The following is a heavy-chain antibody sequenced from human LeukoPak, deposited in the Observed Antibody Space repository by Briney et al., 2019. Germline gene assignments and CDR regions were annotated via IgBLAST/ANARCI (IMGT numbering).Heavy chain of an antibody. CDR2: IWYDGSNK. CDR3: ARGNSDYDHDY. D-gene: IGHD5-12*01. Sequence: GGSLRLSCAASGFTFSSFGMHWVRQAPGKGLEWVALIWYDGSNKYYADSVKGRFTISRDNSKNTLYLQMNSLRAEDTAVYYCARGNSDYDHDYWGQGTLVTVSS. J-gene: IGHJ4*02. V-gene: IGHV3-33*01. CDR1: GFTFSSFG.